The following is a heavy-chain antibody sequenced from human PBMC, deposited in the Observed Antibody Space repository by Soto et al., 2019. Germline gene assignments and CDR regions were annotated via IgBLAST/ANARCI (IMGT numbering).Heavy chain of an antibody. CDR3: AIRASYYDSSGYFDY. V-gene: IGHV3-43*01. Sequence: PGGSLRLSCAASGFIFDDYTMHWVRQAPGKGLEWVSLISWDGGSTYYADSVKGRFTISRDNSKNSLYLQMNSLRAEDTAVYYCAIRASYYDSSGYFDYWGQGTLVTVSS. CDR2: ISWDGGST. D-gene: IGHD3-22*01. CDR1: GFIFDDYT. J-gene: IGHJ4*02.